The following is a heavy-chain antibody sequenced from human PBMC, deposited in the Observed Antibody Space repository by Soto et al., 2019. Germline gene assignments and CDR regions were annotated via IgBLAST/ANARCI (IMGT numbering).Heavy chain of an antibody. CDR3: ARDNQPYSSGWTYGMDV. V-gene: IGHV4-39*07. CDR1: GDSICSSSYY. J-gene: IGHJ6*02. Sequence: PSETLSLTCTVSGDSICSSSYYWGWIRQPPGKGLEWIGSIYYSGSTYYNPSLKSRVTISVDTSKNQFSLKLSSVTAADTAVYYCARDNQPYSSGWTYGMDVWGQGTTVTVSS. CDR2: IYYSGST. D-gene: IGHD6-19*01.